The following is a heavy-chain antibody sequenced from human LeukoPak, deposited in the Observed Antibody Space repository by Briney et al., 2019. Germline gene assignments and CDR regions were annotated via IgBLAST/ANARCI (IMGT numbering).Heavy chain of an antibody. V-gene: IGHV3-21*01. CDR1: GFTFSSYS. CDR3: ARDPGYSYGRELDY. D-gene: IGHD5-18*01. CDR2: ISSSSSYI. Sequence: GGSLRLSCAASGFTFSSYSMNWVRQAPGKGLEWVSSISSSSSYIYYADSVKGRFTISRDDAKNSLYLQMNSLRAEDTAVYYCARDPGYSYGRELDYWGQGTLVTVSS. J-gene: IGHJ4*02.